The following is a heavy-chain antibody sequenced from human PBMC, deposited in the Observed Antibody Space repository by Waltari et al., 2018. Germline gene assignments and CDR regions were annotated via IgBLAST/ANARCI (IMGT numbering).Heavy chain of an antibody. V-gene: IGHV3-33*08. CDR3: AKGMTTVTTIAFDI. J-gene: IGHJ3*02. Sequence: QVQLVESGGGVVQPGRSLRLSCAASGFNFSSYGMHWVRQAPGKGLELVAVIWYDGSNKYYADSVKGRFTISRDNSKNTLYLQMNSLRAEDTAMYYCAKGMTTVTTIAFDIWGQGTMVTVSS. D-gene: IGHD4-17*01. CDR1: GFNFSSYG. CDR2: IWYDGSNK.